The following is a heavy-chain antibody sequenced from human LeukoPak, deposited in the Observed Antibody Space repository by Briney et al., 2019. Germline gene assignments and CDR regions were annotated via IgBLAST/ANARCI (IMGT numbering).Heavy chain of an antibody. V-gene: IGHV3-23*01. D-gene: IGHD2-2*01. Sequence: GGSLRLSCVASGFNFQRYGMGWVRQAPGKGLEWVSATSGSADSTHYADSVKGRFTISRDNAKNMLYLQINSLRVEDTAIYYCARGGKLEPTAMPTWGQGSLVVVSS. CDR1: GFNFQRYG. CDR2: TSGSADST. J-gene: IGHJ5*02. CDR3: ARGGKLEPTAMPT.